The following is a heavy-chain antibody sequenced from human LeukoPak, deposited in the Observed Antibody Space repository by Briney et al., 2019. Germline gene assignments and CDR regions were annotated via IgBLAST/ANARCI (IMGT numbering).Heavy chain of an antibody. D-gene: IGHD3-22*01. Sequence: SETLSLTCTVSGGCISSSSYYWGWIRQPPGKGLEWIGSIYYSGSTYYNPSLKSRVTISVDTPKNQFSLKLSSVTAAGTAVYYCARDPYDSSGYPDYWGQGTLVTVFS. CDR2: IYYSGST. CDR1: GGCISSSSYY. CDR3: ARDPYDSSGYPDY. V-gene: IGHV4-39*07. J-gene: IGHJ4*02.